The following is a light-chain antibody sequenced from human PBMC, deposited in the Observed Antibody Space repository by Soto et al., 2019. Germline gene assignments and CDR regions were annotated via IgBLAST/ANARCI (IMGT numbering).Light chain of an antibody. CDR1: QSVSSN. Sequence: EIVMTQSPATLSVSPGERVTLSCRTSQSVSSNLAWYQQKPAQAPRLLIYGASTRATGIPARFSGGGSETELTLTISSLQSEDFAVYYCQQYHNLPPRTFGLGTKVE. CDR2: GAS. CDR3: QQYHNLPPRT. V-gene: IGKV3-15*01. J-gene: IGKJ1*01.